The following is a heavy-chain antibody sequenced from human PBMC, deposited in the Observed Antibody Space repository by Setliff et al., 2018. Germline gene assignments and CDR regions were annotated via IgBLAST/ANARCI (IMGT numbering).Heavy chain of an antibody. D-gene: IGHD6-19*01. CDR2: IYIGGSA. J-gene: IGHJ6*03. Sequence: NPSETLSLTCTVSGGSISSYYWSRIRQPAGKGLEWIGHIYIGGSANYNPSLKSRVTMSIDTSKNQFSLKLNSVTAADMAVYYCAREQWLDPPGYYYMDVWAKGTTVTVSS. V-gene: IGHV4-4*07. CDR3: AREQWLDPPGYYYMDV. CDR1: GGSISSYY.